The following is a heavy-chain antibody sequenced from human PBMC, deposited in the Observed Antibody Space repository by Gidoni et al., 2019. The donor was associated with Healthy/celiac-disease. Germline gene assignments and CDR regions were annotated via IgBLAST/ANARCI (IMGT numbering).Heavy chain of an antibody. J-gene: IGHJ4*02. CDR2: INPNSGGT. CDR1: GSTFTGYY. Sequence: QVQLVQSGAEVKKPGASVQVSCKAYGSTFTGYYMHWVRQAPGQGLEWMGWINPNSGGTNYAQKFQGWVTMTRDTSISTAYMELSRLRSDDTAVYYCARDPSIAAAGKGMPFDYWGQGTLVTVSS. CDR3: ARDPSIAAAGKGMPFDY. D-gene: IGHD6-13*01. V-gene: IGHV1-2*04.